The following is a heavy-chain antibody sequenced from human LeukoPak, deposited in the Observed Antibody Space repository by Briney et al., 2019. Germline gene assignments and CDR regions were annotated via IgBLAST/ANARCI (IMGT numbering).Heavy chain of an antibody. CDR2: INHSGST. V-gene: IGHV4-38-2*02. CDR1: GGSISSGYY. CDR3: ARTTEGGYTYGYFYYYYMDV. D-gene: IGHD5-18*01. Sequence: SETLSLTCTVSGGSISSGYYWSWIRQPPGKGLEWIGGINHSGSTNYNPSLKSRVTISVDTSKNQFSLKLSSVTAADTAVYYCARTTEGGYTYGYFYYYYMDVWGKGTTVTISS. J-gene: IGHJ6*03.